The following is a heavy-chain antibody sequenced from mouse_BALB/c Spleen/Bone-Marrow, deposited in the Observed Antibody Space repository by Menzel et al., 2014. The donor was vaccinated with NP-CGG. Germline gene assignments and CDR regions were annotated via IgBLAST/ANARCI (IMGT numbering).Heavy chain of an antibody. D-gene: IGHD1-1*01. CDR1: GYSFTGYF. V-gene: IGHV1-20*02. CDR3: AREGYYYGSSYGNAMDY. Sequence: EVQLQQSGPELVKPGASVKISCKASGYSFTGYFMNWVMQSHGKSLEWIGRINPYNGDTFYNQKFKGKATLTVDKSSSTAHMELRSLASEDSAVYYCAREGYYYGSSYGNAMDYRGQGTSVTVSS. CDR2: INPYNGDT. J-gene: IGHJ4*01.